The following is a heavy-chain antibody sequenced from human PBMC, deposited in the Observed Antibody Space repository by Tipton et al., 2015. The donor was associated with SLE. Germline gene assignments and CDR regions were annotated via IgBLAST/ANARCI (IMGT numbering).Heavy chain of an antibody. CDR3: ARDPSSTWDVFDI. V-gene: IGHV4-39*07. D-gene: IGHD6-13*01. Sequence: GLVKPSETLSLTCTVSGASISSSDSYWGWIRRPPGKGLEWIGTIYYSGDTYYNASLRSRLTISIDTSNNQFSLKLSSVTAADTAVYYCARDPSSTWDVFDIWGQGTMVTVSS. J-gene: IGHJ3*02. CDR2: IYYSGDT. CDR1: GASISSSDSY.